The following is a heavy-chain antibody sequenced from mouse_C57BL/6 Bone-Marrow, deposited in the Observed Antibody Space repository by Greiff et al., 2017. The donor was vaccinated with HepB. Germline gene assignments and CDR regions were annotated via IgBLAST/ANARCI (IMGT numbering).Heavy chain of an antibody. CDR2: IHPNSGST. CDR3: ARAGVTPAWFAY. V-gene: IGHV1-64*01. CDR1: GYTFTSYW. Sequence: QVQLQQPGAELVKPGASVKLSCKASGYTFTSYWMHWVKQRPGQGLEWIGMIHPNSGSTNYNEKFKSKATLTVDKSSSTAYMQLSSLTSEVSAVYYCARAGVTPAWFAYWGQGTLVTVSA. J-gene: IGHJ3*01. D-gene: IGHD2-5*01.